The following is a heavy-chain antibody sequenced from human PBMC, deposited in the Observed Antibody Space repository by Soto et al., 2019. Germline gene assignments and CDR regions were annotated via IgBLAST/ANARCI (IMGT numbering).Heavy chain of an antibody. CDR2: ISGSGTYT. CDR1: GFTFSSYA. J-gene: IGHJ4*02. D-gene: IGHD6-13*01. V-gene: IGHV3-23*01. CDR3: AKVGSSSWCRGYFDY. Sequence: EVQLLESGGGLVQPGGSLRLSCAASGFTFSSYAMSWVRQAPGMGLEWVSTISGSGTYTYYADSVKGRFTISRDNSKNTLYLQMNSLRAEDTSVYYCAKVGSSSWCRGYFDYWGQGTLVTVSS.